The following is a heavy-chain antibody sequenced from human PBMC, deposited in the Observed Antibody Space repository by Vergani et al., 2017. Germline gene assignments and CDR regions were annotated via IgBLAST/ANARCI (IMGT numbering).Heavy chain of an antibody. J-gene: IGHJ6*03. CDR3: ARALGYCSSTSCYNYYYYYMDV. V-gene: IGHV6-1*01. CDR1: GDSVSSKSAA. Sequence: QVQLQQSGPGLVKPSQTLSLTCAISGDSVSSKSAAWNWIRQSPSRGLEWLGRTYYRSKWYSDYAVSVKSRITIKADTSKNQFSLQLNSVTPEDTAVYYCARALGYCSSTSCYNYYYYYMDVWGKGTTVTVSS. CDR2: TYYRSKWYS. D-gene: IGHD2-2*02.